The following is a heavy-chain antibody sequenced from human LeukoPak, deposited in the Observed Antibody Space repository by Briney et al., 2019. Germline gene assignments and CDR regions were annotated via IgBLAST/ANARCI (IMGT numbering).Heavy chain of an antibody. CDR2: IRYDGSNK. CDR3: AKVLSWYYGSGYYFDY. Sequence: GGSLRLSCAASGFTFSNYSMNWVRQAPGKGLEWVAFIRYDGSNKYYADSVKGRFTISRDNSKNTLYLQMNSLRAEDTAVYYCAKVLSWYYGSGYYFDYWGQGTLVTVSS. D-gene: IGHD3-10*01. CDR1: GFTFSNYS. J-gene: IGHJ4*02. V-gene: IGHV3-30*02.